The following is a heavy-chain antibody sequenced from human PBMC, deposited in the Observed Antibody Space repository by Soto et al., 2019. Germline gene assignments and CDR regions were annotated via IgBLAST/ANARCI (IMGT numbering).Heavy chain of an antibody. J-gene: IGHJ6*02. Sequence: SETLSLTCTVSGGSISSGDYYWSWIRQPPGKGLEWIGYIYCSGSTYYNPSLRSRLTISVDTSKNQFSLKLSSVTAADTAVYCCARLGPTTVPTSYFTGNYNGMDVWGQGTTVTVSS. CDR1: GGSISSGDYY. CDR3: ARLGPTTVPTSYFTGNYNGMDV. V-gene: IGHV4-30-4*01. D-gene: IGHD4-17*01. CDR2: IYCSGST.